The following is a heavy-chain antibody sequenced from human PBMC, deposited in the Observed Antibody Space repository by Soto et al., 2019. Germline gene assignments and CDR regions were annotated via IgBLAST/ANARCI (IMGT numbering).Heavy chain of an antibody. J-gene: IGHJ4*02. V-gene: IGHV3-15*07. Sequence: GGSLRLSCAASDFTLSNAWMNWVRQAPGKGLEWVGHIKRKTDGGTTDYAAPVKGRFAISKDDSKNTLYLQMNSLKIEDTAVYYCTSERMAGFDYWGQGTLVTVSS. CDR1: DFTLSNAW. D-gene: IGHD1-26*01. CDR2: IKRKTDGGTT. CDR3: TSERMAGFDY.